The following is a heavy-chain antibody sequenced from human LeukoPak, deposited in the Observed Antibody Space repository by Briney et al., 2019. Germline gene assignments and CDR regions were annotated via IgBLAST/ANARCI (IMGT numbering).Heavy chain of an antibody. V-gene: IGHV5-51*01. CDR1: GYSFTSYW. CDR3: ASGRTYCGGDCQNDAFDI. D-gene: IGHD2-21*02. CDR2: IYPGDSDT. J-gene: IGHJ3*02. Sequence: GESLKISCKGSGYSFTSYWIGWVRQMPGKGLEWMGIIYPGDSDTRYSPSFQGQVTISADKFISTAYLQWSSLKASDTAMYYCASGRTYCGGDCQNDAFDIWGQGTMVTVSS.